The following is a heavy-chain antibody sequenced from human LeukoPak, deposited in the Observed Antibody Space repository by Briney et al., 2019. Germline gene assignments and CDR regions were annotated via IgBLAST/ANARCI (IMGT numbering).Heavy chain of an antibody. Sequence: ASVTVSCRVSGFTLSGLSMHWVRQVPGKGLEWVGGFDPKDGETVYAERFRDRVILTDDRSSNTAYMDLSSLGADDTAVYYCATGVYCATTTCPGYGNYYYFMDVWGEGTTVTV. J-gene: IGHJ6*03. CDR2: FDPKDGET. V-gene: IGHV1-24*01. CDR3: ATGVYCATTTCPGYGNYYYFMDV. CDR1: GFTLSGLS. D-gene: IGHD2-21*01.